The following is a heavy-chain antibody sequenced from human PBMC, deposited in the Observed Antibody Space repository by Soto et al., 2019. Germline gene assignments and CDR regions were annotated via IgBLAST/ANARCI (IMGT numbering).Heavy chain of an antibody. J-gene: IGHJ4*02. V-gene: IGHV3-23*01. Sequence: GGSLRLSCAASGFTFSSYAMSWVRQAPGKGLEWVSAISGSGGSTYYADSVKGRFTISRDNSKNTLYLQMNSLRAEDTAVYYCAKGQTVYDSSGYPYYFDYWGQGTLVTVSS. CDR3: AKGQTVYDSSGYPYYFDY. D-gene: IGHD3-22*01. CDR2: ISGSGGST. CDR1: GFTFSSYA.